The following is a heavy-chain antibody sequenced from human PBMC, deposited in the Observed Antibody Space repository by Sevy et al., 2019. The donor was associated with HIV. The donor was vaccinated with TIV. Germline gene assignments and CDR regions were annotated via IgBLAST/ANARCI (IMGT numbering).Heavy chain of an antibody. V-gene: IGHV3-7*01. Sequence: GGSQRLSCGASGFTFSTYWMSWVRQAPGKGLEWVANINQDGSQKYYVDSVKGRFTISKDNAKNSLYLQMSSLRAEDTAVYYCAREFDGGPDYWGQGTLVTVSS. CDR3: AREFDGGPDY. CDR1: GFTFSTYW. CDR2: INQDGSQK. J-gene: IGHJ4*02. D-gene: IGHD3-9*01.